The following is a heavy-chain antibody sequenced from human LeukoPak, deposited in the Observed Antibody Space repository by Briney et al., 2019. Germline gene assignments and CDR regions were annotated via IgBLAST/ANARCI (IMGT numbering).Heavy chain of an antibody. Sequence: ESGPTLVNPTQTLTLTYTFSGFSLNTGGVGVGWIRQPPGKALEWLALIYWDDDKRYSPSLKSRLTITKDTSKNQVVLTMTNMDPVDTATYYCAHAMTTVTFFDYWGQGTLVTVSS. J-gene: IGHJ4*02. D-gene: IGHD4-17*01. CDR3: AHAMTTVTFFDY. CDR1: GFSLNTGGVG. CDR2: IYWDDDK. V-gene: IGHV2-5*02.